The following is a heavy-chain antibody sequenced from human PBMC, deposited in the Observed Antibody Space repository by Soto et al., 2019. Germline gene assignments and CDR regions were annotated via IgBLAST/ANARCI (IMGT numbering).Heavy chain of an antibody. Sequence: DVQLVESGGGFVQPGGSLRLSCAASGFPFSIYTMNWVRQAPGKGLEWVSYISASSSPIYYTDSVKGQFTISRDNARNSLYLQMNSLRDEDTAVYYCARGRYGGVFDAFDIWGQGTMVTVSS. CDR2: ISASSSPI. D-gene: IGHD6-19*01. CDR1: GFPFSIYT. J-gene: IGHJ3*02. CDR3: ARGRYGGVFDAFDI. V-gene: IGHV3-48*02.